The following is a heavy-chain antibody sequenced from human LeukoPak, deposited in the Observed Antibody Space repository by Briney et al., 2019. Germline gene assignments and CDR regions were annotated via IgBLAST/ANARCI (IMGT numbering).Heavy chain of an antibody. CDR1: GYTFTGYY. D-gene: IGHD2-15*01. V-gene: IGHV1-2*02. J-gene: IGHJ4*02. Sequence: ASVKVSCKASGYTFTGYYMHWVRQAPGQGLEWMGWINPNSGGTNYAQKFQGRVTMTRDTSTSTAYMELSRLRSDDTAVYYCARYRSGGSCYYVYWGQGTLVTVSS. CDR2: INPNSGGT. CDR3: ARYRSGGSCYYVY.